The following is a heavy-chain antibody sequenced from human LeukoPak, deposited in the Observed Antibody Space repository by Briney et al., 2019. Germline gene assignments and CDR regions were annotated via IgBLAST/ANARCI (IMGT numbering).Heavy chain of an antibody. Sequence: GGSLRLSCTASEFTVSSNYMSWVRQAPGKGLEWVAFIRYDGSNKYYADSVKGRFTISRDNAKNSLYLQMNSLRAEDTAVYYCARDPNVLGITPYYFDFWGQGTLVTVSS. CDR2: IRYDGSNK. V-gene: IGHV3-30*02. D-gene: IGHD3-10*02. CDR3: ARDPNVLGITPYYFDF. J-gene: IGHJ4*02. CDR1: EFTVSSNY.